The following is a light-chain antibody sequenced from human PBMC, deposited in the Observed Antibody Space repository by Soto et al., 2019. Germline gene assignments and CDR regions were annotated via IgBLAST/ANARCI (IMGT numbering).Light chain of an antibody. Sequence: QSVLTQPPSVSGAPGQRVTISCTGSSSNIGAHYDVHWYQQLPRTAPKLLIYGNSNRPSGVPDRFSGSKSGASASLAITGLQSEDEADYYCHAYDSSLSGVVFGGGTKVTVL. J-gene: IGLJ2*01. CDR1: SSNIGAHYD. CDR3: HAYDSSLSGVV. CDR2: GNS. V-gene: IGLV1-40*01.